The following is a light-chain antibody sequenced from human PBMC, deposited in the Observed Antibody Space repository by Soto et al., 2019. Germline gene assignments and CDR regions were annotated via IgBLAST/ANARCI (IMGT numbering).Light chain of an antibody. CDR1: SSNIGAGYD. Sequence: QSVLTQPPSVSGAPGQRVSISCTGSSSNIGAGYDAHWYQQLPGKVPRLLIYNDNNRPSGVPDRFAGSKSGTSASLAIAGMQPEDEANYYGQSYVNSLTGPVFGPGTKLTVL. V-gene: IGLV1-40*01. J-gene: IGLJ1*01. CDR2: NDN. CDR3: QSYVNSLTGPV.